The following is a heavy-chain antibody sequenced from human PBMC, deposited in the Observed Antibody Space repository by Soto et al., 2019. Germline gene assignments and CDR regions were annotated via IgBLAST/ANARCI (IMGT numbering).Heavy chain of an antibody. D-gene: IGHD3-22*01. CDR2: VFYTGTT. Sequence: QVQLQESGPGLVKASETLSLTCTVSGGSTSRYHWCWVRQPPGQGLEWVGYVFYTGTTRYNPSLSARVTMSVDTSRNLFSLKLSSVTAADTAVYYCARLLYHDTSGLQYYYFDLWGQGPLVTVSS. J-gene: IGHJ4*02. CDR1: GGSTSRYH. V-gene: IGHV4-59*01. CDR3: ARLLYHDTSGLQYYYFDL.